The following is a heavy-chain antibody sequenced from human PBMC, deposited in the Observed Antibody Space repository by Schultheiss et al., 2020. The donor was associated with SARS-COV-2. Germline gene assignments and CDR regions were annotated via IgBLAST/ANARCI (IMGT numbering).Heavy chain of an antibody. J-gene: IGHJ4*02. CDR3: ARERYDSSGYWLDY. D-gene: IGHD3-22*01. V-gene: IGHV3-21*01. CDR2: ISSSSSYI. CDR1: GFTFSSYS. Sequence: GGSLRLSCAASGFTFSSYSMNWVRQAPGKGLEWVSSISSSSSYIYYADSVKGRFTISRDNSKNTLYLQMNSLRAEDTAVYYCARERYDSSGYWLDYWGQGTLVTVSS.